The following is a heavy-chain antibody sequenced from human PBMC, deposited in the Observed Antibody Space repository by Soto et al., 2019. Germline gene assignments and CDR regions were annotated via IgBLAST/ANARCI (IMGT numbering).Heavy chain of an antibody. D-gene: IGHD2-15*01. CDR2: ISNGGDT. CDR1: GLIVSSTY. V-gene: IGHV3-66*01. J-gene: IGHJ3*02. Sequence: EVQLVESGGGLVQPGGSLRLSCAASGLIVSSTYMSWVRQAPGKGLEWVSVISNGGDTHYADSVKGRFSLSRDISNNTRHLQMSSRRVEDTAVYYCAREPRYCSGGSCSITGDAFDIWGQGTMVTVSS. CDR3: AREPRYCSGGSCSITGDAFDI.